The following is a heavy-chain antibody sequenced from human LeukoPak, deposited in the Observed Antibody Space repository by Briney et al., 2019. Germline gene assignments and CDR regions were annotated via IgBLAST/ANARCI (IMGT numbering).Heavy chain of an antibody. J-gene: IGHJ4*02. V-gene: IGHV3-23*01. Sequence: PGGSLRLSCAASGFTFSSYAMSWVRQAPGKGLEWVSAISGSGGSTYYADSVKGRFTISRDNSKNTLYPQMNSLRAEDTAVYYCAKDPHYGDYVPFDYWGQGTLVTVSS. CDR1: GFTFSSYA. CDR3: AKDPHYGDYVPFDY. CDR2: ISGSGGST. D-gene: IGHD4-17*01.